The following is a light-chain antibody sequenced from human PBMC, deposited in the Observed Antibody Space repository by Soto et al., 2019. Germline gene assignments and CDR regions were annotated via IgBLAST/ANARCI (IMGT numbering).Light chain of an antibody. V-gene: IGLV2-8*01. CDR3: QSQDSSLSGSV. CDR2: GVT. J-gene: IGLJ2*01. CDR1: GSDIGAYNF. Sequence: QSALAQPPSASGSPGQSVTISCTGSGSDIGAYNFVSWYQQHPGKAPKLMIFGVTERPSGVPDRFSGSKSGNTASLTVSGLQADDEAVYYCQSQDSSLSGSVFGGGTKLTVL.